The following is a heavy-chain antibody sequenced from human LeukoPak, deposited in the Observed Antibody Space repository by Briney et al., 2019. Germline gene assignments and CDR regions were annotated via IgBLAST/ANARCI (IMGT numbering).Heavy chain of an antibody. D-gene: IGHD3-9*01. V-gene: IGHV1-24*01. J-gene: IGHJ4*02. Sequence: ASVKVSCKVSGYTLTELSMHWVRQAPGKGLEWMGGFDPEDGETIYAQKFQGGVTMTEDTSTDTAYMELSSLRSEDTAVYYCATDILRYFDWLLPYWGQGTLVTVSS. CDR3: ATDILRYFDWLLPY. CDR1: GYTLTELS. CDR2: FDPEDGET.